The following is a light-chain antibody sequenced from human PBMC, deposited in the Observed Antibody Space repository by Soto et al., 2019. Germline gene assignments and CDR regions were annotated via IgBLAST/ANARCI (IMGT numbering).Light chain of an antibody. Sequence: EIVMTQSTATLSVSPGERATLSCMASQSVSSNLAWYQQKPGQAPRLLIYVASTRATGIPARFSGSGSGTEFTLTISSLQSEDSAVYYCQQYNNWPTWTFGQGTKVDIK. CDR3: QQYNNWPTWT. V-gene: IGKV3-15*01. CDR2: VAS. CDR1: QSVSSN. J-gene: IGKJ1*01.